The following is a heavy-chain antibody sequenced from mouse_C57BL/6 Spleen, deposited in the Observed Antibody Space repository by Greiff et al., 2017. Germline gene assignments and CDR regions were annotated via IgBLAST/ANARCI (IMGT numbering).Heavy chain of an antibody. D-gene: IGHD1-1*01. CDR3: ARYGSSFFDY. V-gene: IGHV1-59*01. CDR2: IDPSDSYT. Sequence: QVQLQQPGAELVRPGTSVKLSCKASGYTFTSYWMHWVKQRPGQGLEWIGVIDPSDSYTNYNQKFKGKATLTVDTSSSTAYMQISSLTSEDSAVYYCARYGSSFFDYWGQGTLVTVSA. CDR1: GYTFTSYW. J-gene: IGHJ3*01.